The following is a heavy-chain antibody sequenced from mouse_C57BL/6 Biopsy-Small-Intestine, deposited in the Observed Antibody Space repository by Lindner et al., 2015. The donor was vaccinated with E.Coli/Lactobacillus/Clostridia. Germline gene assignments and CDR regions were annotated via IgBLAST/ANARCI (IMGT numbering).Heavy chain of an antibody. CDR1: GYAFSSSW. D-gene: IGHD1-1*01. J-gene: IGHJ2*01. CDR3: TSHYYGSSYDY. V-gene: IGHV1-82*01. Sequence: VQLQESGPELVKPGASVKISCKASGYAFSSSWMNWVKQRPGKGLEWIGRIYPGDGDTNYNGKFQGKATMTADTSSNTAYPQLSSLTSEDTAVYYCTSHYYGSSYDYWGQGTTLTVSS. CDR2: IYPGDGDT.